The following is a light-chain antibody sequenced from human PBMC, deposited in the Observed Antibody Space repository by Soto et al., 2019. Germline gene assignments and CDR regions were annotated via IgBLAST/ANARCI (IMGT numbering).Light chain of an antibody. Sequence: QSVLTQPPSASGTPGQRVTISCSGSTSNIETNYVYWYQHLPGRAPKLLIYTNNRRPSGVPDRFSASKSGTSASLAISGLRSEDEADYYCSAWDDSLSVPVFGGGTKVTVL. J-gene: IGLJ2*01. CDR1: TSNIETNY. CDR2: TNN. CDR3: SAWDDSLSVPV. V-gene: IGLV1-47*01.